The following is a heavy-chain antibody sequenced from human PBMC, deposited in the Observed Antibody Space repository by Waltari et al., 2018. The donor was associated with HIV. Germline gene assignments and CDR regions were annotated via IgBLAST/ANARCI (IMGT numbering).Heavy chain of an antibody. CDR2: INHSGST. V-gene: IGHV4-34*01. J-gene: IGHJ4*02. CDR3: ARGGVAVARKIDY. CDR1: GGSFSGYY. Sequence: GAGLLKPSETLSLTCAVYGGSFSGYYWSWIRQPPGKGLEWIGEINHSGSTNYNPSLKSRVTISVDTSKNQFSLKLSSVTAADTAVYYCARGGVAVARKIDYWGQGTLVTVSS. D-gene: IGHD6-19*01.